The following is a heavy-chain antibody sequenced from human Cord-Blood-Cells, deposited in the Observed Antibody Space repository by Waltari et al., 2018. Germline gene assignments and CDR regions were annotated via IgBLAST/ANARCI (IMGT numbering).Heavy chain of an antibody. CDR1: GYTFTSYY. D-gene: IGHD3-10*01. J-gene: IGHJ5*02. CDR2: INPRGGST. V-gene: IGHV1-46*01. CDR3: ARVGEGSWFDP. Sequence: QVQLVQSGAEVKKPGASVKVSCKASGYTFTSYYMHWVRQAPGQGLEWMGIINPRGGSTSYAQKFQGRVTMTRDTSTSTVYMELSSLRAEDTAVYYCARVGEGSWFDPWGQGTLVTVSS.